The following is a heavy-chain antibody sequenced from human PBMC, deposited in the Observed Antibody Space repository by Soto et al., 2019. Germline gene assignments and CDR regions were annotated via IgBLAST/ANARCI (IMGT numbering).Heavy chain of an antibody. Sequence: EVQLLESGGGLVQPGGSLRLSCAASQFTFNNYVMAWVRQAQGKGLQWISSISARGDATYYADSVMGRFTISRANSESTLYLQMNSLRTEDTALYYCAKRGDSTGWFWSTWGQGTLVTVSS. D-gene: IGHD6-19*01. CDR1: QFTFNNYV. CDR2: ISARGDAT. CDR3: AKRGDSTGWFWST. J-gene: IGHJ5*02. V-gene: IGHV3-23*01.